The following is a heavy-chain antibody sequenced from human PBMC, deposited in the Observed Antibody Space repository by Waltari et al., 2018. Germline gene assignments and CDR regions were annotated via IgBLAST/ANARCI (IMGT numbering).Heavy chain of an antibody. Sequence: EVQLVESGGGLVQHGGSLRLSCAASGFPFSSYAMSWVRQAPGKGLEWVSAISGSGGSTYYADSVKGRFTISRDNSKNTLYLQMNSLRAEDTAVYYCAKYQGVVGYFDYWGQGTLVTVSS. CDR1: GFPFSSYA. D-gene: IGHD2-15*01. J-gene: IGHJ4*02. V-gene: IGHV3-23*04. CDR3: AKYQGVVGYFDY. CDR2: ISGSGGST.